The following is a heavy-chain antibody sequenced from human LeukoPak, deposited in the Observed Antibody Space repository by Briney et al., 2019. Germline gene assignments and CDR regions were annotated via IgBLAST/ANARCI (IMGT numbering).Heavy chain of an antibody. V-gene: IGHV3-23*01. J-gene: IGHJ4*02. D-gene: IGHD4-11*01. CDR3: VKERLDDYSNYAGLN. Sequence: GGSLTLSCAASGFTFSSYAMTWVRQAPGKGLEWVSEISASGGSTYYADPVKGRSTISRDNYKNSLYLQMSSLRAEDTAVYYCVKERLDDYSNYAGLNWGQGTLVTVSS. CDR2: ISASGGST. CDR1: GFTFSSYA.